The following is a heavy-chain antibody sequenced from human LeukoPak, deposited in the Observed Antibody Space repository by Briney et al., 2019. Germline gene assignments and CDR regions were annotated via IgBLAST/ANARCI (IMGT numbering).Heavy chain of an antibody. CDR1: GFTFSSYA. V-gene: IGHV3-30-3*01. D-gene: IGHD2-15*01. J-gene: IGHJ4*02. Sequence: GRSLRLSCAASGFTFSSYAMHWVRQAPGKGLEWVAVISYDGSNKYYADSVKGRFTISRDNSKNTLYLQMNSLRTEDTAVYYCARGGPLGVVVVAASRYFDYWGQGTLVTVSS. CDR2: ISYDGSNK. CDR3: ARGGPLGVVVVAASRYFDY.